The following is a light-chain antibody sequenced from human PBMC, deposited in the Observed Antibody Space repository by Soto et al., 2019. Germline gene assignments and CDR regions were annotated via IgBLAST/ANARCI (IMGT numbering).Light chain of an antibody. CDR1: QNIHSF. V-gene: IGKV3-11*01. CDR3: QQRLFWPLFT. CDR2: DAS. Sequence: EIVLTQSPATVSLSPGESGTLSCRASQNIHSFLAWYQQRPGQAPRLLIYDASFRATAIPARFNGSGSGTDFTLTITRLEPEDFAVYYCQQRLFWPLFTFGQGTRLEIK. J-gene: IGKJ2*01.